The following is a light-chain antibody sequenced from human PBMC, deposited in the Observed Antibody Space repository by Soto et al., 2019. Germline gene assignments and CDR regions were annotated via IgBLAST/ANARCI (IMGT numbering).Light chain of an antibody. CDR3: QKYNSAPLT. Sequence: DVQMTQSPSSLSAFVGDRVTITCRASQGIAPYLAWFQQKPGKVPKLLIYATSTLQSGVPSRFSGSGSGTAFTLTINSLQPEEVGTYYCQKYNSAPLTVGGGTKVEIK. CDR1: QGIAPY. V-gene: IGKV1-27*01. CDR2: ATS. J-gene: IGKJ4*01.